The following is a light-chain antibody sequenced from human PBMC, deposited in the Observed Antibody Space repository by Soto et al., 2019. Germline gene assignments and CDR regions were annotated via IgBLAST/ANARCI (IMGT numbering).Light chain of an antibody. CDR3: QQYDNLPRYT. V-gene: IGKV1-33*01. CDR2: DAS. J-gene: IGKJ2*01. CDR1: QDISNY. Sequence: DIQMTQSPSSLSASVGDRVTITCQASQDISNYLNWYQQKPGKAPKLLIYDASNLETGVPSRFSGSGSGTYFTFTISSLPPEDIATYYCQQYDNLPRYTFGQGTKLEIK.